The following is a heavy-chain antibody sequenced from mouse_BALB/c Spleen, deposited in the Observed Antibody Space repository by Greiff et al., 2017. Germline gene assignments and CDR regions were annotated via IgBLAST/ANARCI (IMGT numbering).Heavy chain of an antibody. D-gene: IGHD1-1*01. V-gene: IGHV5-9*03. J-gene: IGHJ1*01. CDR3: ARVYYYGSSYWYFDV. Sequence: EVQLVESGGGLVKPGGSLKLSCAASGFTFSSYTMSWVRQTPEKRLEWVATISSGGGNTYYPDSVKGRFTISRDNAKNNLYLQMSSLRSEDTALYYCARVYYYGSSYWYFDVWGAGTTVTVSS. CDR2: ISSGGGNT. CDR1: GFTFSSYT.